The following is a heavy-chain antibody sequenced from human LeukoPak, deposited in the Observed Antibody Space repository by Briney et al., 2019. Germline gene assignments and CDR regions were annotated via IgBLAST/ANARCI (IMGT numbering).Heavy chain of an antibody. CDR2: LFYGENT. CDR3: ARQIGYCSGGSCYRQVNWFDP. D-gene: IGHD2-15*01. Sequence: PSETLSLTCTVSGGSISPISSGTYYWVWIRHAPGKGLEWIGSLFYGENTHYTPSLKSRATLSVDSSKNQFSLKLTSVTAADAAVYFCARQIGYCSGGSCYRQVNWFDPWGQGTLVTVSS. V-gene: IGHV4-39*01. CDR1: GGSISPISSGTYY. J-gene: IGHJ5*02.